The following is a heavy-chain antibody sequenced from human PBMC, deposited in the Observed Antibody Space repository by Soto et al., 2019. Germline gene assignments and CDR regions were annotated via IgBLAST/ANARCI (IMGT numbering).Heavy chain of an antibody. J-gene: IGHJ6*03. V-gene: IGHV3-7*01. D-gene: IGHD3-3*01. Sequence: GGSPRLSCAASGFTFSSYWMSWVRQAPGKGLEWVANIKQDGSEKYYVDSVKGRFTISRDNAKNSLYLQMNSLRAEDTAVYYCARDRITIFGVVTDYYYYYYMDVWGKGTTVTVSS. CDR3: ARDRITIFGVVTDYYYYYYMDV. CDR2: IKQDGSEK. CDR1: GFTFSSYW.